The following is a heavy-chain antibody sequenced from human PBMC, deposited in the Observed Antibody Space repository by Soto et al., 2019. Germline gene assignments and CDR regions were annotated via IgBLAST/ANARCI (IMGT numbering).Heavy chain of an antibody. D-gene: IGHD7-27*01. CDR3: ARTKPGDPWFDP. V-gene: IGHV4-59*12. J-gene: IGHJ5*02. CDR1: RWPCEGDD. Sequence: HSWTVDFTCAVSRWPCEGDDWSWVRQLPGKGLEWIAYTSQTGTTNYNPSLKSRVTTSVDTSKNQLSLTLSSVTAADTAVYYCARTKPGDPWFDPWGQGTLVTVSS. CDR2: TSQTGTT.